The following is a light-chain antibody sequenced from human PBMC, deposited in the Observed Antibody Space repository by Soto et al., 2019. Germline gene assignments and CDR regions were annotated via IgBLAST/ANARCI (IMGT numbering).Light chain of an antibody. CDR1: QTVGEY. V-gene: IGKV3-20*01. J-gene: IGKJ4*01. Sequence: EIVMTQSPATLSVSPGERVTLSCRASQTVGEYLAWYQQKPGQPPRLLMYYASTRATGIPDRFSGSGSGTDFTLTINRLEPEDFAVYYCQHYGPSFLLTFGGGTKVEI. CDR2: YAS. CDR3: QHYGPSFLLT.